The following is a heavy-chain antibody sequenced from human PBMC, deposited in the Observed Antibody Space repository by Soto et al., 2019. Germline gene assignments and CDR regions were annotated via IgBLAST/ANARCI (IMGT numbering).Heavy chain of an antibody. CDR3: AKGRLKTTGYFDY. Sequence: QVQLVESGGSVVQPGRSLRLSCAASGFTFSSYGMHWVRQAPGKGLEWVAVISYDGSNKYYADSVKGRFTISRDNSKNTLYLQMNSLRAEDTAVYYCAKGRLKTTGYFDYWGQGTLVTVSS. CDR1: GFTFSSYG. V-gene: IGHV3-30*18. J-gene: IGHJ4*02. CDR2: ISYDGSNK. D-gene: IGHD4-17*01.